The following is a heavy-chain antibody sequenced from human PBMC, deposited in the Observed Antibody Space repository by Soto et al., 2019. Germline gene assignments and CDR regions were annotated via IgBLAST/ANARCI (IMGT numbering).Heavy chain of an antibody. J-gene: IGHJ4*02. CDR1: GGSLSKYY. CDR3: ARDNNDFWSLYPLAFDY. D-gene: IGHD3-3*01. CDR2: ISTSGHV. V-gene: IGHV4-4*07. Sequence: ASETLSLTCSVSGGSLSKYYWSWIRQPAGKGLEWIGRISTSGHVVSKVSLRSRLTMSVDMPNNHFSLKLTSVTAADTAVYYCARDNNDFWSLYPLAFDYWGQGALVTVSS.